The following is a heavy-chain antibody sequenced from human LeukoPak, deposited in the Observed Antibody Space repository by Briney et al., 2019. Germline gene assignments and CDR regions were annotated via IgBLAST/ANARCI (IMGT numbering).Heavy chain of an antibody. Sequence: PGGSLRLSCVASGFTYSSYWMSWVRQAPGKGLEWVANIKQDGSEKYYVDPVKGRFTISRDNAKNSLFLQMNSLRADDTAVYYCANSGTRAAAAAYWGQGTLVTVSS. CDR2: IKQDGSEK. V-gene: IGHV3-7*01. CDR3: ANSGTRAAAAAY. D-gene: IGHD6-13*01. CDR1: GFTYSSYW. J-gene: IGHJ4*02.